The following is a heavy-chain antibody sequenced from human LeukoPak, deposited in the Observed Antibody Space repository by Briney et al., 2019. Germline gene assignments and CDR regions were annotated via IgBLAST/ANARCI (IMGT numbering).Heavy chain of an antibody. J-gene: IGHJ5*02. D-gene: IGHD3-3*02. CDR1: GGSISSSSYY. CDR3: ARLGGSTFLEWFLLDNWFDP. CDR2: IYYSGRT. V-gene: IGHV4-39*01. Sequence: SETLSLTCTVSGGSISSSSYYWGWIRQPPGKGLEWIGSIYYSGRTYYHPSLKSRVTISVDTSKNQFSLKLSSVTAADTAVYYCARLGGSTFLEWFLLDNWFDPWGQGTLVTVSS.